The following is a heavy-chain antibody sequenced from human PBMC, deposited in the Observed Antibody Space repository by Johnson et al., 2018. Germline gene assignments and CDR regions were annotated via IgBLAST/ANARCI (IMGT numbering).Heavy chain of an antibody. Sequence: EVQLVESGGGLVQPGGSLRLSCVASGFSFSNSWMHWVRQAPGQGLEWVSRIENDGSGTIYADSVKGRFTISRDNAKNTLYLQMNSLRVDDTAVYYCTREWWEVWAWGQGTMVTVSS. V-gene: IGHV3-74*01. CDR1: GFSFSNSW. CDR2: IENDGSGT. D-gene: IGHD2-15*01. J-gene: IGHJ3*01. CDR3: TREWWEVWA.